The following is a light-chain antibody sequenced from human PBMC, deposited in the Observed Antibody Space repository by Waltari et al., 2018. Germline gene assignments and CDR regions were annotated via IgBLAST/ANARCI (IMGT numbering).Light chain of an antibody. Sequence: QSVLTQPPSVSATPGQRVTISCSGSISNIGSATVNWYQHLPGTAPRLVMFSDFQRPSGVPERSSGSNSGTSASLAISGLQSDDEAVYFCSTWDHSLKGPVFGGGTKLTVL. CDR2: SDF. J-gene: IGLJ2*01. V-gene: IGLV1-44*01. CDR3: STWDHSLKGPV. CDR1: ISNIGSAT.